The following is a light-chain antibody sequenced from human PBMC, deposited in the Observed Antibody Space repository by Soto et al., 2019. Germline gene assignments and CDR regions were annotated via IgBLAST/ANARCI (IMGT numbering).Light chain of an antibody. Sequence: EIQLTQSPSSXSSSVWGXXXIXFRASPAIASFLAWYQQKPGTAPKLLIYAASTLQSGVPSRFSGSGSGTEFTLTIRSLQPDEFAPYYCQQYKPFSTFGQGTKVDI. CDR2: AAS. CDR1: PAIASF. J-gene: IGKJ1*01. CDR3: QQYKPFST. V-gene: IGKV1-9*01.